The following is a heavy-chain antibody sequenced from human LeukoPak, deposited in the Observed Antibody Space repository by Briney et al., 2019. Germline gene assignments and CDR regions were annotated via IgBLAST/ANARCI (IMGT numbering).Heavy chain of an antibody. J-gene: IGHJ4*02. Sequence: GASVTVSCKASGGAFSSYAISWVRQAPGQGLEWMGGIVPMFRTTNYAQKFQGRVTITTDESTTTAYMDLSSLTSQDTAVYYCARDGDYTNYRFDYWGRGTLVTVSS. V-gene: IGHV1-69*05. CDR1: GGAFSSYA. D-gene: IGHD4-11*01. CDR2: IVPMFRTT. CDR3: ARDGDYTNYRFDY.